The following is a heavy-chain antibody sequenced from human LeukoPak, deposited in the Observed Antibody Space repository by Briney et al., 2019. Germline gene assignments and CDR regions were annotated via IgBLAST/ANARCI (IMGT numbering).Heavy chain of an antibody. CDR2: IYTSGST. CDR1: GGSISSGSYD. D-gene: IGHD3-10*01. CDR3: ARVGFYGSPDDF. Sequence: SETLSLTCTVSGGSISSGSYDWSWIRQPAGKGLEWIGRIYTSGSTNYNPSLKSRVTISVDTSKNQFSLKLSSVTAADTAVYYCARVGFYGSPDDFWGQGTLVTVSS. J-gene: IGHJ4*02. V-gene: IGHV4-61*02.